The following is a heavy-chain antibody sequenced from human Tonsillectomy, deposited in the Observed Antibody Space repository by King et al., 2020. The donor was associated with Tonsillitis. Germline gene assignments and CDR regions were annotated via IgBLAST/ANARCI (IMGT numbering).Heavy chain of an antibody. CDR2: IKQDGSEK. J-gene: IGHJ4*02. D-gene: IGHD3-22*01. CDR1: GFAFSSYW. Sequence: VQLVESGGGLVQPGGSLRLSCAASGFAFSSYWMNWVRQAPGKGPEWVANIKQDGSEKYYVDSVKGRFTISRDNAKHSLYLQMNSLRVEDTAVYYCAREPLAERNYYDSSGYLDYWGQGTLVTVSS. V-gene: IGHV3-7*01. CDR3: AREPLAERNYYDSSGYLDY.